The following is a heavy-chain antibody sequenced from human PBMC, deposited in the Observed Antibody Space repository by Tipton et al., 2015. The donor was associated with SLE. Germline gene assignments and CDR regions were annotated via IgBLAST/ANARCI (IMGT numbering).Heavy chain of an antibody. CDR2: IYYSGSI. J-gene: IGHJ4*02. D-gene: IGHD3-10*01. Sequence: TLSLTCTVSGGSITSHYWSWIRQSPGAGLEWIGDIYYSGSINYNPSLKSRLTMSVDTSKNQFSLKLRSVTAADTAVYYCARFTYYSGSVDYWGQGMLVTVSS. CDR1: GGSITSHY. CDR3: ARFTYYSGSVDY. V-gene: IGHV4-59*11.